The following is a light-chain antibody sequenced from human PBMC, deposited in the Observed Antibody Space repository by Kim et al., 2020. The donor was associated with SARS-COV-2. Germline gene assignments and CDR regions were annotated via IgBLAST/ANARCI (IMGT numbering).Light chain of an antibody. V-gene: IGKV3-15*01. CDR1: ESVSSS. Sequence: SPGERVTLSCRASESVSSSLAWYQQKPGQAPRLLIYGASTRATGIPARFSGRGSGAEFTLTISSLQSEDFAVYYCQQYNYWPPMYSFGQGTKLEI. J-gene: IGKJ2*03. CDR3: QQYNYWPPMYS. CDR2: GAS.